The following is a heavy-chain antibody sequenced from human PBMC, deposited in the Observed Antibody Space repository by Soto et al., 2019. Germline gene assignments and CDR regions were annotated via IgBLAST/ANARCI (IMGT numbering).Heavy chain of an antibody. CDR2: ISSSSSYI. Sequence: GGSLRLSCAASGFTFSSYSMNRVRQAPGKGLEWVSSISSSSSYIYYADSVKGRFTISRDNAKNSLYLQMNSLRAEDTAVYYYAKMTSGSYGPNYGMDVWGQGTTVTV. CDR3: AKMTSGSYGPNYGMDV. CDR1: GFTFSSYS. V-gene: IGHV3-21*01. D-gene: IGHD5-18*01. J-gene: IGHJ6*02.